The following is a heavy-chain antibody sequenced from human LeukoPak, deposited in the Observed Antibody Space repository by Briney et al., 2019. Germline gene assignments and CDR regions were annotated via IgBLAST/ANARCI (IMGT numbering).Heavy chain of an antibody. CDR1: GYTFTGYY. CDR3: ARGVVVAANGFDYMDV. V-gene: IGHV1-2*02. J-gene: IGHJ6*03. Sequence: ASVKVSCKASGYTFTGYYMHWVRQAPGLGLEWMGWINPNSGGTNYAQKFQGRVTMTRDTSISTAHMELSRLRSDDTAVYYCARGVVVAANGFDYMDVWGKGTTVTVSS. D-gene: IGHD2-15*01. CDR2: INPNSGGT.